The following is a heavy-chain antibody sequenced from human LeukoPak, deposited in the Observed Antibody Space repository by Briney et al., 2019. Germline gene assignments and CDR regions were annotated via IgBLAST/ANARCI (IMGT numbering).Heavy chain of an antibody. V-gene: IGHV1-18*01. J-gene: IGHJ6*03. CDR1: GYTFTSYG. D-gene: IGHD4-11*01. CDR3: ARGTVSGMDYYYMDV. Sequence: ASANLSFKTSGYTFTSYGINWVRQAPQQGLEMMGGISTSSGNKKYAQNIQGRVTLTTDTTTRTAYMELRSLRSDDTAVYYCARGTVSGMDYYYMDVWGKGITVTVSS. CDR2: ISTSSGNK.